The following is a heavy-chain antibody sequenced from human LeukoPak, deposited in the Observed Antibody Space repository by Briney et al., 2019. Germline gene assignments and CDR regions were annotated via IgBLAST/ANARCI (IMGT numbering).Heavy chain of an antibody. J-gene: IGHJ4*02. CDR2: INPSSGGT. V-gene: IGHV1-2*04. CDR1: GYTFTGYY. Sequence: VSVKVSCKASGYTFTGYYMHWVRQAPGQGLEWMGWINPSSGGTNYAQKFQGWVTMTRDTSISTAYMELSRLRSDDTAVYYCARGSDIVATFFIYWGQGALVTVSS. CDR3: ARGSDIVATFFIY. D-gene: IGHD5-12*01.